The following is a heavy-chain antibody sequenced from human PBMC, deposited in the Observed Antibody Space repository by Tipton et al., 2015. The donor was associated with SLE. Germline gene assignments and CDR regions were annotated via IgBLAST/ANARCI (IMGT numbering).Heavy chain of an antibody. Sequence: GLVKPSETPSLTCTVSGGSISSSSYYWGWIRQPPGKGLEWIGTMYHSGNTYSNPSLKSRVTISVDTSKNQFSLKLSSVTAADTAVYYCARAPPYSNYVFDLWGRGTLVTVSS. CDR1: GGSISSSSYY. CDR2: MYHSGNT. CDR3: ARAPPYSNYVFDL. J-gene: IGHJ2*01. D-gene: IGHD4-11*01. V-gene: IGHV4-39*07.